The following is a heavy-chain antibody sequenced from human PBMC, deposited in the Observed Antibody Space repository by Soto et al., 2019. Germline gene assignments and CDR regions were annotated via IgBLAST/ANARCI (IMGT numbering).Heavy chain of an antibody. D-gene: IGHD5-18*01. CDR2: INHSGST. V-gene: IGHV4-34*01. Sequence: QVQLQQWGAGLLKPSETLSLTCAVYGGSFSGYYWSWIRQPPGKGLEWIGEINHSGSTNYNPSLKRRVTISVDTSKNQCALKLSSVTAADTAVYYCARQMSTWIQLWAFDYWGQGTLVTVSS. CDR3: ARQMSTWIQLWAFDY. CDR1: GGSFSGYY. J-gene: IGHJ4*02.